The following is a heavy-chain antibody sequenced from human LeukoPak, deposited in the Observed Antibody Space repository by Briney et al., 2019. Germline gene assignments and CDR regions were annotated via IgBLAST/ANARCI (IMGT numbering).Heavy chain of an antibody. CDR3: ARGSSWYYYFDY. D-gene: IGHD6-13*01. J-gene: IGHJ4*02. CDR2: IYTSGST. CDR1: GGSISSGSYY. Sequence: PSETLSLTCTVSGGSISSGSYYWSWIRQPAGKGLEWIGRIYTSGSTNYNPSLKSRVTISVDTSKNQFSLKLSSVTAADTAVYYCARGSSWYYYFDYWGQGTLVTVSS. V-gene: IGHV4-61*02.